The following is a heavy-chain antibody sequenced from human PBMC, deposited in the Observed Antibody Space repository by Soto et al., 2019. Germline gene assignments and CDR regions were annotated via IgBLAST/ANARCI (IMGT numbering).Heavy chain of an antibody. Sequence: EVQLVESGGGLVQPGGSLRLSCAASGFTFSDHYMDWVRQAPGKGLEWVGRSRNKANSCTTEYAASVKGRFIISRDDLKNSLYLQMNNLNTEDTAVYYCARAREVANHWYFDLWGRGTLVTVSS. D-gene: IGHD2-15*01. CDR3: ARAREVANHWYFDL. CDR1: GFTFSDHY. V-gene: IGHV3-72*01. CDR2: SRNKANSCTT. J-gene: IGHJ2*01.